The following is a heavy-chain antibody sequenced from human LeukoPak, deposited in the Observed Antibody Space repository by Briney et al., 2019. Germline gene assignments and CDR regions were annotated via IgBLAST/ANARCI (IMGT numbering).Heavy chain of an antibody. CDR2: IYYSGST. D-gene: IGHD5-18*01. J-gene: IGHJ4*02. V-gene: IGHV4-59*01. Sequence: PSETLSLTCTVSGGSISSYYWSWIRQPPGKGLEWIGYIYYSGSTNYNPSLKSRVTISVDTSKNQFSLKLCSVTAADTAVYYCARLTDLDTAMVFDYWGQGTLVTVSS. CDR1: GGSISSYY. CDR3: ARLTDLDTAMVFDY.